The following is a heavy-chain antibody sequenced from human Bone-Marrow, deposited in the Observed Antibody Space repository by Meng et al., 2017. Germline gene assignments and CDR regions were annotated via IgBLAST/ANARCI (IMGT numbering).Heavy chain of an antibody. CDR1: GFTFSTHV. J-gene: IGHJ4*02. Sequence: QVQLVEYGGGVVQPGRSLRLSCAASGFTFSTHVMHWVRQAPGKGLEWVAVISHDANYKYYTDSVKGRFTISRDNSNNILYLQMNSLRIEDTTVYYCARESTGRLDYWGQGTLVTVSS. V-gene: IGHV3-30*10. CDR2: ISHDANYK. CDR3: ARESTGRLDY. D-gene: IGHD4-17*01.